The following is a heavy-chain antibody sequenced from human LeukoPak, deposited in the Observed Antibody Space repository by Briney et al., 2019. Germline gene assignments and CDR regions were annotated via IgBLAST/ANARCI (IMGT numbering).Heavy chain of an antibody. Sequence: PGGSLRLSCAASGFTVSSNYMTWVRQAPGKGLEWVSVIYTGGATYCADSVKGRFTISRDNSKNTLYLQMNSLRDEDTAVYYCARNRASDVWGQGTMVTVSS. J-gene: IGHJ3*01. CDR3: ARNRASDV. CDR1: GFTVSSNY. D-gene: IGHD1/OR15-1a*01. CDR2: IYTGGAT. V-gene: IGHV3-53*01.